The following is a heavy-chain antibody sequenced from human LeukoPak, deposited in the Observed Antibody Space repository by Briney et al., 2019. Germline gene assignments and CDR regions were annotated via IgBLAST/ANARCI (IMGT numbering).Heavy chain of an antibody. V-gene: IGHV3-30-3*01. Sequence: GGSLRLSCAASGFTFSSYAMHWVRQAPGKGLEWVAVISYDGSNKYYADSVKGRFTISRDNSKNTLYLQMNSLRAEDTAVYYCARNSGTVFDYWGQGTLVTVSS. CDR2: ISYDGSNK. D-gene: IGHD1-14*01. CDR3: ARNSGTVFDY. J-gene: IGHJ4*02. CDR1: GFTFSSYA.